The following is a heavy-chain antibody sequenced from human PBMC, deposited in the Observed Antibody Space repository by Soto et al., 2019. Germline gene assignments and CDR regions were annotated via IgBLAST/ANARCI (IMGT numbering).Heavy chain of an antibody. CDR1: GFTFSNDW. D-gene: IGHD3-9*01. J-gene: IGHJ4*02. Sequence: GGSLRLSCAASGFTFSNDWMHWVRQAPGKGLEWVSRINADGGSTHYADSARGRFTISRDNAKNTLFLQLNSLRVEDTAIYYCIKVLTRGVGVPRFYFDSWGQGTLVTVSS. CDR2: INADGGST. CDR3: IKVLTRGVGVPRFYFDS. V-gene: IGHV3-74*01.